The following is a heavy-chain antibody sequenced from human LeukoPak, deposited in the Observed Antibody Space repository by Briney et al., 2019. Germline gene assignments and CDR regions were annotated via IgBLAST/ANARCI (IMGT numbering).Heavy chain of an antibody. D-gene: IGHD3-3*01. CDR2: IKLDGSEK. J-gene: IGHJ4*02. Sequence: GGSLRLSCVASGFTFGKYWMSWVRQAPGKGLEWVAKIKLDGSEKNYVDSVKGRFTISRDDTKTSLYLQMNSLRAEATAVFYCARDQYDTWSRRGNFDSWGQGTLVIVSS. CDR1: GFTFGKYW. V-gene: IGHV3-7*03. CDR3: ARDQYDTWSRRGNFDS.